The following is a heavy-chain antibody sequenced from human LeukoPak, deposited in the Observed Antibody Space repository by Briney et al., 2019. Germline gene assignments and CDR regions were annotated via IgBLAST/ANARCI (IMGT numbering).Heavy chain of an antibody. D-gene: IGHD3-3*01. CDR1: GFNFSTSA. J-gene: IGHJ4*02. V-gene: IGHV3-21*01. Sequence: PGGALRLSCAASGFNFSTSAMNWVRPVPGKGLEWVSSIDYDSTHIYYAASVRGRFNISRDNARNSVYLQMDRLRVEDTAVYYCTRDALRSLRVGHYDYWGQGTLVAVSS. CDR3: TRDALRSLRVGHYDY. CDR2: IDYDSTHI.